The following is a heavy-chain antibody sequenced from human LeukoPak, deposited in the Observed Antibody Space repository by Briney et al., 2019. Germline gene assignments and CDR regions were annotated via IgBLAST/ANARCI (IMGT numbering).Heavy chain of an antibody. J-gene: IGHJ4*02. CDR2: IYYSGST. Sequence: KPSETLSLTCTVSGGSISSYYWSWIRQPPGKGLEWIGYIYYSGSTNYNPSLKSRVTISVDTSKNQFSLKLSSVTAVDTAVYYCARDSFGDGNMDYWGQGTLVTVSS. D-gene: IGHD5-24*01. CDR1: GGSISSYY. CDR3: ARDSFGDGNMDY. V-gene: IGHV4-59*01.